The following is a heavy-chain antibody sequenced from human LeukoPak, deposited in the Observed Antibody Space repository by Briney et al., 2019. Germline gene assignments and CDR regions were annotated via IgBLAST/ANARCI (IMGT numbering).Heavy chain of an antibody. Sequence: SETLSLTCTVSGGSISSYYWSWIRQPAGKGLEWIGRIHTSESTNYNPSLKSRVTMSVDTSKNQLSLNLSSVTAADTAVYYCARAREPLEFTYYFDFWGQGTLVTVSS. D-gene: IGHD1-1*01. CDR1: GGSISSYY. V-gene: IGHV4-4*07. J-gene: IGHJ4*02. CDR2: IHTSEST. CDR3: ARAREPLEFTYYFDF.